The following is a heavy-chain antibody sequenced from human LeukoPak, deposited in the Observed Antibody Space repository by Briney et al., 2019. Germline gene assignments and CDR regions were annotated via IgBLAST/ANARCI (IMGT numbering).Heavy chain of an antibody. V-gene: IGHV3-20*04. D-gene: IGHD1-26*01. CDR2: INWNGVST. Sequence: GGSLRLSCAASGFTFDDYAMSWVRQAPGKGLERVSGINWNGVSTGYADSVKGRFTISRDNAKNSLYLQMNSLRAEDTAVYYCARDPYSGSYGDYYYYYMDVWGKGTTVTISS. J-gene: IGHJ6*03. CDR1: GFTFDDYA. CDR3: ARDPYSGSYGDYYYYYMDV.